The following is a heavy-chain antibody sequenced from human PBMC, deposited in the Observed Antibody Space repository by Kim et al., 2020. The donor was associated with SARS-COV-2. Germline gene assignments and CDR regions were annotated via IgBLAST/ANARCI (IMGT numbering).Heavy chain of an antibody. CDR1: RFTFDDYA. Sequence: GGSLRLSCAASRFTFDDYAMHWVRQAPGKGLEWVSLISGDGGSTYYADSVKGRFTISRDNSKNSLYLQMNSLRTEDTALYYCAKDDSYYDSSGYLGGYWGQGTLVTVSS. V-gene: IGHV3-43*02. D-gene: IGHD3-22*01. CDR2: ISGDGGST. J-gene: IGHJ4*02. CDR3: AKDDSYYDSSGYLGGY.